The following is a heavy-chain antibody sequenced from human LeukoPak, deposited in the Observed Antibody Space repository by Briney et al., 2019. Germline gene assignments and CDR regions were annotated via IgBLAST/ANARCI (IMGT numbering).Heavy chain of an antibody. Sequence: GGSLRLSCAASGFTFSSYSMNWVRQAPGKGLEWVSFISSSSSYIYYADSVKGRFTISRDNAKNSLYLQMNSLRADDTAVYYCARDKAGTTPYYYYCMDVWGKGTTVTVSS. CDR1: GFTFSSYS. V-gene: IGHV3-21*01. CDR2: ISSSSSYI. D-gene: IGHD1-14*01. J-gene: IGHJ6*03. CDR3: ARDKAGTTPYYYYCMDV.